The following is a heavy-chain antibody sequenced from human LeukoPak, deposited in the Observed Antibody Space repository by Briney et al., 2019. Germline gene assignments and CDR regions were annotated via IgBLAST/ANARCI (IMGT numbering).Heavy chain of an antibody. CDR2: INPSGGST. J-gene: IGHJ4*02. Sequence: ASVTVSFTASGYTFTTYNIHWVRQAPGQGLEWMGIINPSGGSTSYAQKFQGRVTLTRDMSTRTVYMELSSLRSEDTAVYYCARDFGDYLHFDYWGQGTLVTVSS. D-gene: IGHD4-17*01. CDR3: ARDFGDYLHFDY. V-gene: IGHV1-46*01. CDR1: GYTFTTYN.